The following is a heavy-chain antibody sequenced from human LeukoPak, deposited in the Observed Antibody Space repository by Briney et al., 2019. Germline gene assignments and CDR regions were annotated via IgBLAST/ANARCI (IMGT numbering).Heavy chain of an antibody. CDR2: ISGSGGST. CDR3: AKYLMGYCSGGSCAPVDY. Sequence: PGGSLRLSCAASGFTFSSYAMSWVRQAPGKGLEWVSAISGSGGSTYYADSVKGRFTISRDNSKNTLYLQMNSLRAEDTAVYYCAKYLMGYCSGGSCAPVDYWGQGTLVTVSS. CDR1: GFTFSSYA. V-gene: IGHV3-23*01. J-gene: IGHJ4*02. D-gene: IGHD2-15*01.